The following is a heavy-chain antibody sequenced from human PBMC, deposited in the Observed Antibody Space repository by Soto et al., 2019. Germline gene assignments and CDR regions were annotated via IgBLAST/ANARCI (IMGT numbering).Heavy chain of an antibody. CDR3: AREGIEMATITIGLPLDY. CDR1: GFTFSSYA. Sequence: GGSLRLSCAASGFTFSSYAMHWVRQAPGKGLEWVAVISYDGSNKYYADSVKGRFTISRDNSKNTLYLQMNSLRAEDTAVYYCAREGIEMATITIGLPLDYWGQGTLVTVSS. J-gene: IGHJ4*02. V-gene: IGHV3-30-3*01. D-gene: IGHD5-12*01. CDR2: ISYDGSNK.